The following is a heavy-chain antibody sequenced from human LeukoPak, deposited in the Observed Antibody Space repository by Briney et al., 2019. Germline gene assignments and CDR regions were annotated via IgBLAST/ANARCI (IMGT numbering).Heavy chain of an antibody. CDR3: ARDRELWFGELLSSIIDY. Sequence: ASVKVSCKASGYTFTGYYMHWVRQAPGRGLEWMGRINPNSGGTNYAQKFQGRVTMTRDTSISTAYMELSRLRSDDTAVYYCARDRELWFGELLSSIIDYWGQGTLVTVSS. J-gene: IGHJ4*02. CDR1: GYTFTGYY. D-gene: IGHD3-10*01. CDR2: INPNSGGT. V-gene: IGHV1-2*06.